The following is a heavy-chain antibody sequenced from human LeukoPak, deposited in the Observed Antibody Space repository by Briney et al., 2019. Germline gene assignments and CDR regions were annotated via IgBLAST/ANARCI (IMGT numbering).Heavy chain of an antibody. Sequence: SETLSLTCTVSGGSNSSSSYYWGWIRQPPGKGLEWIGSIYYSGSTYYNPSLKSRVTISVDTSKNQFSLKLSSVTAADTAVYYCARDPLYLTVDSVYWGQGTLVTVSS. CDR2: IYYSGST. V-gene: IGHV4-39*07. CDR3: ARDPLYLTVDSVY. D-gene: IGHD4-23*01. CDR1: GGSNSSSSYY. J-gene: IGHJ4*02.